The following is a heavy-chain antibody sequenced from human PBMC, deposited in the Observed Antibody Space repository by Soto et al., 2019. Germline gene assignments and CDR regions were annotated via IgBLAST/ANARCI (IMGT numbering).Heavy chain of an antibody. Sequence: EVQLVESGGGLVKPGGSLRLSCAASGFTFNTYDMNWVRQAPGKGLEWVSSITTSSAYIYYAYSLKGPITISRDNAKNSLFLQMNSLRAEDTAVYYCVRSGTARLLRHSWFDTWGQGTLVTVSS. V-gene: IGHV3-21*01. CDR3: VRSGTARLLRHSWFDT. CDR2: ITTSSAYI. J-gene: IGHJ5*02. CDR1: GFTFNTYD. D-gene: IGHD2-21*01.